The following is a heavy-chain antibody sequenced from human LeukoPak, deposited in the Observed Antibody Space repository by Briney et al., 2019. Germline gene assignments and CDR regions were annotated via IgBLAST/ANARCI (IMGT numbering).Heavy chain of an antibody. J-gene: IGHJ4*02. D-gene: IGHD3-3*01. CDR2: IRYDGSNK. Sequence: PGGSLRLSCAASGFTFSTYGMHWVRQAPGKGLEWVAYIRYDGSNKYYADSVKGRFTMSRDSSENTLYLQMNSLRVEDTAVYYCAREYDLGLQYYFDYWGQGTLVTVSS. CDR3: AREYDLGLQYYFDY. CDR1: GFTFSTYG. V-gene: IGHV3-30*02.